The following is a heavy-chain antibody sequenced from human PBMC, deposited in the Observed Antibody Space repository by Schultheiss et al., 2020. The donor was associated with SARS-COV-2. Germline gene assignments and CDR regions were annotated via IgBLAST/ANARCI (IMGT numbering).Heavy chain of an antibody. CDR3: ARAHSGTDAFDI. Sequence: GGSLRLSCAASGFTFSSYAMHWVRQAPGKGLEWVAVISYDGSNKYYADSVKGRFTISRDNSKNSLYLQMNSLRAGDTAVYYCARAHSGTDAFDIWGQGTMVTVSS. J-gene: IGHJ3*02. CDR1: GFTFSSYA. V-gene: IGHV3-30*14. D-gene: IGHD1-26*01. CDR2: ISYDGSNK.